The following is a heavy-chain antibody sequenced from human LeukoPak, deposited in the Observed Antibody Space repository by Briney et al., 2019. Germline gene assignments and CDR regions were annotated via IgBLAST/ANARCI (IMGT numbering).Heavy chain of an antibody. Sequence: SETLSLTCTVSGGSISSGGYYWSWIRQHPGKGLEWIGYIHYSGSTYYNPSLKSRVTISVDTSKNQFSLKLSSVTAADTAVYYCARDLGYCSSTSCRYFDSWGQGTLVTVSS. CDR1: GGSISSGGYY. CDR3: ARDLGYCSSTSCRYFDS. J-gene: IGHJ4*02. V-gene: IGHV4-31*03. CDR2: IHYSGST. D-gene: IGHD2-2*01.